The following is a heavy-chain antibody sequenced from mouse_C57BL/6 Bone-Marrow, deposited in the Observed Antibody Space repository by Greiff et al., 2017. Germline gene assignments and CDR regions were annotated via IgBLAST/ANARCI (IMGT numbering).Heavy chain of an antibody. J-gene: IGHJ3*01. CDR2: IYPRSGNT. CDR3: ARPEGYPWFAY. D-gene: IGHD2-3*01. V-gene: IGHV1-81*01. CDR1: GYTFTSYG. Sequence: QVQLQQSGAELARPGASVKLSCKASGYTFTSYGISWVKQRTGQGLEWIGEIYPRSGNTYYNEKFKGKATLTADKSSSTAHMELRSLTSEDSAVYFCARPEGYPWFAYWGQGTLVTVSA.